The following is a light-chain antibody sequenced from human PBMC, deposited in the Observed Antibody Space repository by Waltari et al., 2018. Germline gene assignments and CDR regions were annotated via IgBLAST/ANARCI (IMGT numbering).Light chain of an antibody. V-gene: IGLV1-40*01. Sequence: QSVLTQPPSVSGAPGQPVTLSCTGSSSTIGADSGVHWYQQLPGTAPKLLIDNGANRPSGGPDRFSGSRSGTSASLAITGLQAEDEADYFCHSYDRSLDGVVFGGGTKLTVL. CDR1: SSTIGADSG. CDR2: NGA. J-gene: IGLJ2*01. CDR3: HSYDRSLDGVV.